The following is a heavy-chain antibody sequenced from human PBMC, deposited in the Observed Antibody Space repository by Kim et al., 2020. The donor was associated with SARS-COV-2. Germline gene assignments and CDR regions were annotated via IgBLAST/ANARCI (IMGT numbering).Heavy chain of an antibody. J-gene: IGHJ4*02. CDR3: ATEQNWGYFHYFDY. V-gene: IGHV1-24*01. Sequence: AQKFQGRVTMTEDTSTDTAYMELSSLRSEDTAVYYCATEQNWGYFHYFDYWGQGTLVTVSS. D-gene: IGHD7-27*01.